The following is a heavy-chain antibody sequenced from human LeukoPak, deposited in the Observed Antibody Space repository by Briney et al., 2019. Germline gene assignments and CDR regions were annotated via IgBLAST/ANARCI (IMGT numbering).Heavy chain of an antibody. Sequence: PSETLSLTCIVSGGSLSSTSYYWGWIRQPPGKGLEWIGSIYYSGSTYYNPSLKSRVTISVDTSKNQFSLKLSSVTAADTAVYYCASLLYHIGAFDYWGQGTLVTVSS. CDR2: IYYSGST. CDR3: ASLLYHIGAFDY. V-gene: IGHV4-39*07. D-gene: IGHD3-16*02. CDR1: GGSLSSTSYY. J-gene: IGHJ4*02.